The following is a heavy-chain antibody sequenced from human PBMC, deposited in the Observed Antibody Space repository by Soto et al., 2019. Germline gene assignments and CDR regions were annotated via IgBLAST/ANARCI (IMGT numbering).Heavy chain of an antibody. D-gene: IGHD2-15*01. Sequence: GGSLRLSCAASGFTFSSYSMNWVRQAPGKGLEWVSSISSSSSYIYYADSVKGRFTISRDNAKNSLYLQMNSLRAEDTAVYYCAREGVVAATLFIPPFFDYWGQGTLVTVSS. J-gene: IGHJ4*02. CDR3: AREGVVAATLFIPPFFDY. CDR1: GFTFSSYS. CDR2: ISSSSSYI. V-gene: IGHV3-21*01.